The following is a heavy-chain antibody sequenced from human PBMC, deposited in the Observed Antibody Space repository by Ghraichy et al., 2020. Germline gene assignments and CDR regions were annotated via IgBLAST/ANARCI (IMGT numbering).Heavy chain of an antibody. J-gene: IGHJ4*02. CDR3: ARNRQRPKPFDY. CDR2: INHSGST. V-gene: IGHV4-34*01. Sequence: GSLRLSCAVYGGSFSGYYWSWIRQPPGKGLEWIGEINHSGSTNYNPSLKSRVTISVDTSKNQFSLKLSSVTAADTAVYYCARNRQRPKPFDYWAREPWSPSPQ. D-gene: IGHD1-1*01. CDR1: GGSFSGYY.